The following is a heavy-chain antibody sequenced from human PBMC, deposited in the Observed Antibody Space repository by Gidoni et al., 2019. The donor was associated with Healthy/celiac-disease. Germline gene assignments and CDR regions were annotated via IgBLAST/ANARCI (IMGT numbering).Heavy chain of an antibody. CDR2: INHSGST. V-gene: IGHV4-34*01. Sequence: QVQLQQWGAGLLKPSETLSLPCAVYGGSFSGYYWSWIRQPPGKGLEWIGEINHSGSTNYNPSLKSRVTISVDTSKNQFSLKLSSVTAADTAVYYCARGQADLDYWGQGTLVTVSS. CDR3: ARGQADLDY. CDR1: GGSFSGYY. J-gene: IGHJ4*02.